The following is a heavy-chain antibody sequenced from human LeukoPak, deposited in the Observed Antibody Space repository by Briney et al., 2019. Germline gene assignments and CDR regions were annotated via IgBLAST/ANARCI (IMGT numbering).Heavy chain of an antibody. J-gene: IGHJ4*02. V-gene: IGHV4-39*01. Sequence: SETLSLTCTVSGGSITTSGFYWAWIRRPPGKGLEWIGSLYYGGTNYYNPSLRGRVTVSGGTSKNQFSLELASVTAADTAVYYCARRSHSPSVSAYWGPGTQVIVSS. CDR1: GGSITTSGFY. CDR3: ARRSHSPSVSAY. D-gene: IGHD2-21*01. CDR2: LYYGGTN.